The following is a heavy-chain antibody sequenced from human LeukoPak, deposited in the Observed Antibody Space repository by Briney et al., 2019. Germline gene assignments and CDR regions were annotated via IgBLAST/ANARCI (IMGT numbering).Heavy chain of an antibody. CDR1: GFTFSDSY. CDR3: AREHTSGTYYIDY. J-gene: IGHJ4*02. D-gene: IGHD1-26*01. V-gene: IGHV3-11*01. Sequence: GGSLRLSCAASGFTFSDSYMSWIRQAPGKGLEYISYISSSGSTIYYVDSAKGRFTISRDNARNSLYLQMNSLRAEDTAVYYCAREHTSGTYYIDYWGQGTLVTVSS. CDR2: ISSSGSTI.